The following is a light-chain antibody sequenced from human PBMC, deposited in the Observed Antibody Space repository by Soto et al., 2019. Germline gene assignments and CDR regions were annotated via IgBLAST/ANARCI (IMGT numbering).Light chain of an antibody. CDR2: GAS. CDR1: QSVSST. V-gene: IGKV3-15*01. CDR3: QQYNNWPLT. J-gene: IGKJ5*01. Sequence: EIVMTQSPATLSESPGERATLSCRASQSVSSTLAWYQQKPGQPPRLLIHGASTRATGIPARFSGSGSGTDFTLTISSLQSEDLAIYYCQQYNNWPLTFGQGTRLEIK.